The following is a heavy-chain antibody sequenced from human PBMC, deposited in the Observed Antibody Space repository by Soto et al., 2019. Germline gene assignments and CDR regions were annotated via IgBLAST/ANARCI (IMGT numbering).Heavy chain of an antibody. CDR1: GYTFNTYG. CDR2: INAYNGNT. Sequence: QVHLVQSGAEVKKPGASVKVSCKASGYTFNTYGITWVRQAPGQGLEWMAWINAYNGNTLYAKNLQGRVTMTTDTSTSTAYMEMRSLTSADTAVYYCARDRDRVAGFWGQGTMVTVSS. V-gene: IGHV1-18*01. CDR3: ARDRDRVAGF. D-gene: IGHD5-12*01. J-gene: IGHJ3*01.